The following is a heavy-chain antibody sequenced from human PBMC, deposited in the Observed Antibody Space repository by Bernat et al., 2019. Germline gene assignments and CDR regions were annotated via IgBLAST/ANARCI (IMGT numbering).Heavy chain of an antibody. J-gene: IGHJ6*02. D-gene: IGHD3-22*01. CDR3: ASGYQSSGYRTMDV. Sequence: EVQLVESGGGLVQPGGSLRLSCAVSGFTITDHYMDWVRQAPGKGLEWVGRTRNKANSYTTEYAASVKGRFTISRDDSKNSLYLQMNSLKTEDTAVYYCASGYQSSGYRTMDVWGQGTTVTVSS. CDR2: TRNKANSYTT. CDR1: GFTITDHY. V-gene: IGHV3-72*01.